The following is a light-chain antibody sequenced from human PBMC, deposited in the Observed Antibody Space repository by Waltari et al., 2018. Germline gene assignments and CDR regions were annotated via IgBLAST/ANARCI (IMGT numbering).Light chain of an antibody. J-gene: IGLJ3*02. V-gene: IGLV2-14*01. Sequence: QSALTQPASVSGSPGQSITISCTGTSSDVGGYNYVSCYQQHPGKVPKLLIFDVSNRPSGVSNRFSGAKSGNTASVTISGLQAEDESDYYCCSFTSRSTWVIGGGTKLTVL. CDR3: CSFTSRSTWV. CDR2: DVS. CDR1: SSDVGGYNY.